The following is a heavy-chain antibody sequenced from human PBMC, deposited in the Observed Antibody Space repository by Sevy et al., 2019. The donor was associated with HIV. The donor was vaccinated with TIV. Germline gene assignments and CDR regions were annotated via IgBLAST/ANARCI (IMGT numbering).Heavy chain of an antibody. J-gene: IGHJ4*02. Sequence: GGSLRLSCAASGFTFSSYSMNWVRQAPGKGLEWVSSISSSSSYIYYAHSVKGRFTISRDNAKNSLYLQMNSLRAEDTAVYYCARVYYYDSSGYYPPFDYWGQGTLVTVSS. V-gene: IGHV3-21*01. CDR2: ISSSSSYI. CDR1: GFTFSSYS. CDR3: ARVYYYDSSGYYPPFDY. D-gene: IGHD3-22*01.